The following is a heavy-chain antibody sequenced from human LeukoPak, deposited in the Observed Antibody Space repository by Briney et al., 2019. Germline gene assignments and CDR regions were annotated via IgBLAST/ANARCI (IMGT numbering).Heavy chain of an antibody. CDR3: AKPKEMATIGDFDY. CDR1: GFXFSSYA. CDR2: ISGSGGST. Sequence: PGGSLRLSCAASGFXFSSYAISWVRRAPGKGLEWVSAISGSGGSTYYGDSVKGRFTISRDNSKSTLYLQMNSLRTEDTAVYYCAKPKEMATIGDFDYWGQGTLVTVSS. V-gene: IGHV3-23*01. D-gene: IGHD5-24*01. J-gene: IGHJ4*02.